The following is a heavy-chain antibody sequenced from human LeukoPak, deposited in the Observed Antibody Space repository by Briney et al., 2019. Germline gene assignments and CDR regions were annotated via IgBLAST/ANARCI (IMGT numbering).Heavy chain of an antibody. J-gene: IGHJ4*02. CDR2: INPSGGST. D-gene: IGHD2-2*01. Sequence: ASVKVSCKASGYTFTSYYMYWVRQAPGQGLEWVGIINPSGGSTSYAQKFQGRVTMTRDTSTSTIYMELSSLRSEDTAVYYCARGLEVVPAAMDYWGQGTLVTVSS. CDR1: GYTFTSYY. CDR3: ARGLEVVPAAMDY. V-gene: IGHV1-46*01.